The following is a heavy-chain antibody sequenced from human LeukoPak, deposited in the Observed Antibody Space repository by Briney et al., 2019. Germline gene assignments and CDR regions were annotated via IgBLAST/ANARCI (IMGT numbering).Heavy chain of an antibody. V-gene: IGHV3-23*01. D-gene: IGHD3-3*01. Sequence: PGGSLRLSCAGSGFTFSTYAMNWVRQAPGKGLEWVSAISGDGGITYYADSEKGRFTISRDNSKDTLFLQMNSLRVEDTAVYYCAGAYYDSWSGYYTNYYYYMGVWAKGTPVTVSS. CDR3: AGAYYDSWSGYYTNYYYYMGV. J-gene: IGHJ6*03. CDR1: GFTFSTYA. CDR2: ISGDGGIT.